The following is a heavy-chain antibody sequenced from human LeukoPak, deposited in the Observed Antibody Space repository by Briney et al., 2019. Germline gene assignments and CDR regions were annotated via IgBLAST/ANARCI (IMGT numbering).Heavy chain of an antibody. CDR1: GGTFSSYA. CDR2: IIPIFGTA. V-gene: IGHV1-69*13. CDR3: ARGAVAGTLHFDL. J-gene: IGHJ2*01. Sequence: GASVKVSCKASGGTFSSYAISWVRQAPGQGLEWMGGIIPIFGTANYAQKFQGRVTITADESTSTAYMGLSSLRSEDTAVYYCARGAVAGTLHFDLWGRGTLVTVSS. D-gene: IGHD6-19*01.